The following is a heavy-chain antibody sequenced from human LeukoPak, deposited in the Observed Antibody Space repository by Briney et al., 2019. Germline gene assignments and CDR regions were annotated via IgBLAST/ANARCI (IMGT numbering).Heavy chain of an antibody. Sequence: GGSLRLSCAASGFTFSSYAMSWVRQAPGKGLEWVSSISTSSSYIYYADSVKGRFTISRDNAKKSLYLQMNSLRGDDTAVYYCARGASVVAGNDNAFDIWGPGTMVTVSS. V-gene: IGHV3-21*01. J-gene: IGHJ3*02. D-gene: IGHD6-19*01. CDR2: ISTSSSYI. CDR1: GFTFSSYA. CDR3: ARGASVVAGNDNAFDI.